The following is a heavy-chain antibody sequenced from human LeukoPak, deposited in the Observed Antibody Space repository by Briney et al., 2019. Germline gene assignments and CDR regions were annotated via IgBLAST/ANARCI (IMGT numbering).Heavy chain of an antibody. J-gene: IGHJ4*02. V-gene: IGHV1-18*01. Sequence: ASVKVSCKASGGTFISYAISWVRQAPGQRGERMGWISAYNGNTNYTQKLQGRVTITTDTSTSTAYMELRSLRSDDTAVYYCARDWVAVAGTCGDWGQGTLVTVSS. D-gene: IGHD6-19*01. CDR2: ISAYNGNT. CDR3: ARDWVAVAGTCGD. CDR1: GGTFISYA.